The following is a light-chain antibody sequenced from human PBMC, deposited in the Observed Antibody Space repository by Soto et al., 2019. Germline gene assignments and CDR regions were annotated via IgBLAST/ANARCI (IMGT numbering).Light chain of an antibody. J-gene: IGLJ2*01. V-gene: IGLV2-14*01. CDR1: SSDVGGYNY. CDR2: EVS. CDR3: SSYTSSSPHVV. Sequence: QSALTQPASVSGSPGQSITISCTGTSSDVGGYNYVSWYQQHPGKAPKLMIYEVSNRPSGVSNRFSGSKSGNTASLTISGRQAEDEADFYCSSYTSSSPHVVFGGGTKLTVL.